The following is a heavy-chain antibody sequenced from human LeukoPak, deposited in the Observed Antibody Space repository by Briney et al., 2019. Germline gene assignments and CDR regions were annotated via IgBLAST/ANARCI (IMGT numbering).Heavy chain of an antibody. J-gene: IGHJ4*02. D-gene: IGHD3-9*01. CDR3: ARIRVRYFDWSMTFDY. Sequence: SETLSLTCAVYGGSFSGYYWSWIRQPPGKGLEWIGEINHSGSTNYNPSLKSRVTISVDTSKNQFSLKLSSVTAADTAVYYCARIRVRYFDWSMTFDYWGQGTLVTVSS. V-gene: IGHV4-34*01. CDR2: INHSGST. CDR1: GGSFSGYY.